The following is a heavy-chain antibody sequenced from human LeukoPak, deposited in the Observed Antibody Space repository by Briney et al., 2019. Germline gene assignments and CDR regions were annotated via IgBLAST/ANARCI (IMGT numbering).Heavy chain of an antibody. J-gene: IGHJ4*02. CDR2: IYSGGTT. CDR3: ARDFSGALWFGEP. V-gene: IGHV3-53*01. D-gene: IGHD3-10*01. Sequence: GGSLRLSCAASGFTFSSYAMHWVRQAPGKGLEWVSGIYSGGTTYYRDSVKGRFTISRDNSKNTLYLQMNSLRAEDTAVYDCARDFSGALWFGEPRGQGTLVTVSS. CDR1: GFTFSSYA.